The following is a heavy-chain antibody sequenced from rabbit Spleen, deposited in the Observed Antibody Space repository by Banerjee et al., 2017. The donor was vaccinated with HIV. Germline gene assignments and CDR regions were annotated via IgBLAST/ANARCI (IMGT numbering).Heavy chain of an antibody. CDR2: IYTGSGST. Sequence: QEQLVESGGGLVQPEGSLTLTCAASGFTISSGYYMCWVRQAPGKGLEWIGCIYTGSGSTWYASWVNGRFTITRSTSLNTVDLQMTSLTVADTATYFCVREAGYGGYGDANLWGPGTLVTVS. D-gene: IGHD6-1*01. J-gene: IGHJ4*01. CDR1: GFTISSGYY. CDR3: VREAGYGGYGDANL. V-gene: IGHV1S43*01.